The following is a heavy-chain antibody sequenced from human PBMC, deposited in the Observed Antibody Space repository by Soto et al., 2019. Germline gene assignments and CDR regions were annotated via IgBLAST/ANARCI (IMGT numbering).Heavy chain of an antibody. Sequence: QLQLQESGPGLVKPSETLSLTCTVSGGSISSGSYYWGWIRQPPGKGLEWIGSIYYSGSTYYNPSLKSRVTISVDTSKNQFSLKLSSVTAADTAVYYCARALPQTITMVRGVIIDVYWFDPWGQGTLVTVSS. CDR2: IYYSGST. J-gene: IGHJ5*02. CDR3: ARALPQTITMVRGVIIDVYWFDP. CDR1: GGSISSGSYY. V-gene: IGHV4-39*01. D-gene: IGHD3-10*01.